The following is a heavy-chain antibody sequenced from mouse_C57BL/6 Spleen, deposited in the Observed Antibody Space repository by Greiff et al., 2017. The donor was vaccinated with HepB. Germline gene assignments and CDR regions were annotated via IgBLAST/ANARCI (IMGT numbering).Heavy chain of an antibody. Sequence: EVKLQESGPGLVKPSQSLSLTCSVTGYSITSGYYWNWIRQFPGNKLEWMGYISYDGSNNYNPSLKNRISITRDTSKNQFFLKLNSVTTEDTATYYCARDFLSPLYYGSSYWYFDVWGTGTTVTVSS. CDR2: ISYDGSN. D-gene: IGHD1-1*01. CDR1: GYSITSGYY. CDR3: ARDFLSPLYYGSSYWYFDV. V-gene: IGHV3-6*01. J-gene: IGHJ1*03.